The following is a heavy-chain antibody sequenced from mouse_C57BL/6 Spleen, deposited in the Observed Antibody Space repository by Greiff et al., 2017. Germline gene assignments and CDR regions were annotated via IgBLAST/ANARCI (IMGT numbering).Heavy chain of an antibody. V-gene: IGHV5-4*01. CDR3: ARLAAMDY. Sequence: EVQGVESGGGLVKPGGSLKLSCAASGFTFSSYAMSWVRQTPEKRLEWVATISDGGSYTYYPDNVKGRFTISRDNAKNNLYLQMSHLKSEDTAMYYCARLAAMDYWGQGTSVTVSS. J-gene: IGHJ4*01. CDR2: ISDGGSYT. D-gene: IGHD6-1*01. CDR1: GFTFSSYA.